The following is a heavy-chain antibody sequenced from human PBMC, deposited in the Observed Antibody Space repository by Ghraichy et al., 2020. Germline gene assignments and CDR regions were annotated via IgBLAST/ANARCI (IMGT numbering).Heavy chain of an antibody. D-gene: IGHD5-18*01. J-gene: IGHJ6*02. CDR1: GFTFSSYW. V-gene: IGHV3-74*01. CDR3: ARVPLVDTAMGPHYYYYGMDV. Sequence: GGSLRLSCAASGFTFSSYWMHWVRQAPGKGLVWVSRFNSDGSSTSYADSVKGRFTISRDNAKNTLYLQMNSLRAEDTAVYYCARVPLVDTAMGPHYYYYGMDVWGQGTTVTVSS. CDR2: FNSDGSST.